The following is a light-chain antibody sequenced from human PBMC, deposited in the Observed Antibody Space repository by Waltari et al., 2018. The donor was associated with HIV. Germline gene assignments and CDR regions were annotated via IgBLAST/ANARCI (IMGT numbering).Light chain of an antibody. V-gene: IGKV3-15*01. CDR3: QQYNNWWT. Sequence: EIVMTQSPATLSVSPGDRATLSCRASQSVRSNLAWYQQKPGQAPRLLIYDASTRATGIPARFSGSGSGTEFSLTISSLQSEDFAVYYCQQYNNWWTFGQGTKVEIK. CDR1: QSVRSN. CDR2: DAS. J-gene: IGKJ1*01.